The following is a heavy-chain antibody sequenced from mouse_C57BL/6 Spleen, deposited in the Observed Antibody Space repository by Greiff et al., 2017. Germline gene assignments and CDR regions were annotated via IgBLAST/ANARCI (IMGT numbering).Heavy chain of an antibody. CDR3: ARSRFAY. Sequence: QVQLQQSGAELVRPGASVKLSCKASGYTFTDYYINWVKQRPGQGLEWIARIYPGSGNTYYNEKFKVKATLTAENSSSTAYMQLSSLTSEDSAVYFCARSRFAYWGQGTLVTVSA. V-gene: IGHV1-76*01. J-gene: IGHJ3*01. CDR2: IYPGSGNT. CDR1: GYTFTDYY.